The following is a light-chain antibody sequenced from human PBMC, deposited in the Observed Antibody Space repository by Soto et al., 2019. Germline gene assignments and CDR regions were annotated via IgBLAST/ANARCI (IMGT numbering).Light chain of an antibody. CDR3: NSFAGSRGYV. Sequence: QSVLTQPASVPGSPGQSITISCAGTSSDVGGNNHVSWYQQHPGKAPKLIIYGVTNRPSGVSYRFSGSKSGNTASLTISGLQAEDEADYYCNSFAGSRGYVFGTGTKVTVL. CDR1: SSDVGGNNH. V-gene: IGLV2-14*01. J-gene: IGLJ1*01. CDR2: GVT.